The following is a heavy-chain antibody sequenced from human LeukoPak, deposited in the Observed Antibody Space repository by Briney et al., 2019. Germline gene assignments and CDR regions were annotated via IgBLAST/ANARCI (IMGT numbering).Heavy chain of an antibody. CDR1: GYTFTGYY. D-gene: IGHD5-12*01. CDR2: INPNSGGT. CDR3: ARDLVDIVATILYYYMDV. Sequence: ASVKVSCKASGYTFTGYYMHWVRQAPGQGLEWMGWINPNSGGTNYAQKFQGRVTMTRDTSISTAYMELSRLRSDDTAVYYCARDLVDIVATILYYYMDVWGKGTTVTVSS. V-gene: IGHV1-2*02. J-gene: IGHJ6*03.